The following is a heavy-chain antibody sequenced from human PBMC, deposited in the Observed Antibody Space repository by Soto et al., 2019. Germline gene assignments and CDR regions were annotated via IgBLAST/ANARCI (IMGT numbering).Heavy chain of an antibody. Sequence: GGSLRLSCAASGFTFSSYAMHWVRQAPGKGLEWVAVISYDGSNKYYADSVKGRFTISRDNSKNTLYLQMNSLRAEDTAVYYRAREDCSSTSCYYGMDVWGQGTTVTVSS. CDR2: ISYDGSNK. J-gene: IGHJ6*02. V-gene: IGHV3-30-3*01. CDR1: GFTFSSYA. D-gene: IGHD2-2*01. CDR3: AREDCSSTSCYYGMDV.